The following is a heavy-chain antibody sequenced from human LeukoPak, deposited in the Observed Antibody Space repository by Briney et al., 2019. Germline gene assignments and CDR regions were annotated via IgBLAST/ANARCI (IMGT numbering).Heavy chain of an antibody. CDR3: ARGTTGYCSGGSCPWRNWFDP. D-gene: IGHD2-15*01. CDR2: IYTSGST. CDR1: GGSISSGSYY. J-gene: IGHJ5*02. Sequence: SQTLSLTCTVSGGSISSGSYYWSWIRLPAWKGLEWIGRIYTSGSTNYNPSLKSRVTISVDTSKNQFSLKLSSVTAADTAVYYCARGTTGYCSGGSCPWRNWFDPWGQGTLVTVSS. V-gene: IGHV4-61*02.